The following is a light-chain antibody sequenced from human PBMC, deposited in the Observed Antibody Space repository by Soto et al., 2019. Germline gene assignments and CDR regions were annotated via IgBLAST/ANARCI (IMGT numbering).Light chain of an antibody. V-gene: IGKV3D-15*01. J-gene: IGKJ4*01. CDR1: QSVSNN. CDR2: GAT. Sequence: EIVMTQSPATLSVSPGERATLSCRASQSVSNNLAWYQQKPCQAPRLLIYGATTRATSIPARFSGSGSGTDFTLTISSLQSEDFAVYYCQQYNNWPPLTFGGGTKVEIK. CDR3: QQYNNWPPLT.